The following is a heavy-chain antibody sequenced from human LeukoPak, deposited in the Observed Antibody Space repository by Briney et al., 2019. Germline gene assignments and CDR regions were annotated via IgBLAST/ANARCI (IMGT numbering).Heavy chain of an antibody. CDR3: ARERPSDSSSWYGTYFDY. J-gene: IGHJ4*02. CDR2: IRRDCSDR. V-gene: IGHV3-30*02. Sequence: GGSLRLSCIPSGFTFRNYDMHWVRQAPGKGLEWVAFIRRDCSDRFHADSVKGRFTISRDNSKNTLYLQMNSLRAEDTAVYYCARERPSDSSSWYGTYFDYWGQGTLVTVSS. D-gene: IGHD6-13*01. CDR1: GFTFRNYD.